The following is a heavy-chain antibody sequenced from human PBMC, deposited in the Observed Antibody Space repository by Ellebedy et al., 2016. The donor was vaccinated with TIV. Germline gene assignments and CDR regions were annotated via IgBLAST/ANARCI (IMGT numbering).Heavy chain of an antibody. CDR2: ISGSGDST. V-gene: IGHV3-23*01. J-gene: IGHJ4*02. Sequence: GESLKISCAASGNTFSSSGMSWVRQAPGKGLEWVSTISGSGDSTYYAYSVKGRFTISRGNSNNILYLQMNSLRAEDTAIYYCAKDEGYYSSGSYYDFDFWGQGTLVTVSS. D-gene: IGHD3-10*01. CDR1: GNTFSSSG. CDR3: AKDEGYYSSGSYYDFDF.